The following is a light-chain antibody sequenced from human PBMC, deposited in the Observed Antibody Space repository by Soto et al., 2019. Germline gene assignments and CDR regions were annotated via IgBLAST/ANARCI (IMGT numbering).Light chain of an antibody. CDR1: QSVSSTY. Sequence: EIVLTQSPGTLSLSPGERATLSCRASQSVSSTYLAWYQQKPGQAPRLLIYGASSRATGIPDRFSGSESGTDFAVTIGTLEPEDFAMYYCQQYDTSPRYTFGQGTKLEIK. V-gene: IGKV3-20*01. CDR3: QQYDTSPRYT. J-gene: IGKJ2*01. CDR2: GAS.